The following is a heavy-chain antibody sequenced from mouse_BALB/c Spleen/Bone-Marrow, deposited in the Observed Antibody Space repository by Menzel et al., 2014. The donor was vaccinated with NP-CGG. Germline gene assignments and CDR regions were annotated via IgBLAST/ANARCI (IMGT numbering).Heavy chain of an antibody. D-gene: IGHD1-1*01. Sequence: VQLKESGGGLVQPGGSLKLSCVASGLTFSSYGMSWVRQTPDKRLELVATINNNGGSTYYPDSVKGQFTISRGNAKNTLYLQMSSLKFEDTAMYYCARVYGWYFDVWGAGTTVTVSS. CDR2: INNNGGST. CDR3: ARVYGWYFDV. J-gene: IGHJ1*01. V-gene: IGHV5-6-3*01. CDR1: GLTFSSYG.